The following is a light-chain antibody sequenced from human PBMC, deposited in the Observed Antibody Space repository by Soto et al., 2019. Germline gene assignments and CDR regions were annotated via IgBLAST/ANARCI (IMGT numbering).Light chain of an antibody. V-gene: IGLV2-14*01. Sequence: QSALTQPASVSGSPGQAITISCTGTSSDVGGYNFVSWYQQYPGKAPKLTIFEISDRPSGVSNRFSGSKSGNTASLTISGLQAEDEADYYCSSYTSNTTRVFGGGTKLTVL. CDR3: SSYTSNTTRV. J-gene: IGLJ3*02. CDR2: EIS. CDR1: SSDVGGYNF.